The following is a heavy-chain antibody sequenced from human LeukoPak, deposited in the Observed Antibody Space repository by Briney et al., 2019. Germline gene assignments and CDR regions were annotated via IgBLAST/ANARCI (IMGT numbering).Heavy chain of an antibody. CDR3: ACGSGTLQGYGMDV. J-gene: IGHJ6*02. V-gene: IGHV4-59*01. D-gene: IGHD3-10*01. CDR2: IYYSGST. Sequence: SETLSLTCTVSGGSLSSYYWSWIRQPPGKGLEWIGYIYYSGSTNYNPSLKSRVTISVDTSKNQFSLKLSSVTAADTAVYYCACGSGTLQGYGMDVWGQGTTVTVSS. CDR1: GGSLSSYY.